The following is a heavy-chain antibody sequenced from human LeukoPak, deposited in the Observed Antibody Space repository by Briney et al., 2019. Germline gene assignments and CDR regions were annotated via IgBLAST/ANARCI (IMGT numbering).Heavy chain of an antibody. CDR2: ISSSSTYI. CDR1: GFTFSTYS. Sequence: GGSLRLSCAASGFTFSTYSMSWVRQAPGKGLEWVSSISSSSTYIYYVDSVKGRFTISRGDAKNSLYLQMNSLRAEDTAVYFCARVSYSSGWDGGLYYFDYWGQGTLVTVSS. V-gene: IGHV3-21*01. J-gene: IGHJ4*02. D-gene: IGHD6-19*01. CDR3: ARVSYSSGWDGGLYYFDY.